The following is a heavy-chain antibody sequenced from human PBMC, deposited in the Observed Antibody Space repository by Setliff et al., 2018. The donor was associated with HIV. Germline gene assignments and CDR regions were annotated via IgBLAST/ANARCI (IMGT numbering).Heavy chain of an antibody. D-gene: IGHD5-18*01. CDR3: ARDRRTAMAADAFDI. Sequence: GASVKVSCKASGGTFSSYAINWVRQAPGQGLEWMGGIIPMFATANYAQKFQGRVTITADESTSTAYMELSSLRSEDTAVYYCARDRRTAMAADAFDIWGQGTMVTVSS. J-gene: IGHJ3*02. V-gene: IGHV1-69*13. CDR2: IIPMFATA. CDR1: GGTFSSYA.